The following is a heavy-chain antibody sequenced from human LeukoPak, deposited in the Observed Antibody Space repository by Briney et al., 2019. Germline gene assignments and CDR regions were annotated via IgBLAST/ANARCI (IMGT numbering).Heavy chain of an antibody. CDR1: GFTFSSYA. V-gene: IGHV3-30-3*01. J-gene: IGHJ5*02. D-gene: IGHD3-3*01. CDR2: ISYDGNNK. CDR3: ARAWDCDFWSGYYTPWFDP. Sequence: TGGSLRLSCAASGFTFSSYAMHWVRQAPGKGLERVAVISYDGNNKYYADSVKGRFTISRDNSKNTLYLQMNSLRAEDTAVYYCARAWDCDFWSGYYTPWFDPWGQGTLVTVSS.